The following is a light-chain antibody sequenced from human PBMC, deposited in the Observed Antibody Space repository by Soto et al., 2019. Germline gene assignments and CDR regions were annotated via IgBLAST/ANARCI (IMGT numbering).Light chain of an antibody. J-gene: IGKJ1*01. V-gene: IGKV2-30*01. CDR3: MQGTPWPPT. Sequence: DVVMTQSPLSLPVTLGQPASISCRSSQSLVYSDGYAYLSWFQQRPGQSPRRLIYKASNRDSGVPDRFSGSGSGTDFTLQINRVEAEDVGIYYCMQGTPWPPTFGRGTRVEI. CDR2: KAS. CDR1: QSLVYSDGYAY.